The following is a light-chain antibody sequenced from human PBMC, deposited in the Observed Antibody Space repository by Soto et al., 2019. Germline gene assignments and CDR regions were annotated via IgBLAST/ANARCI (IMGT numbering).Light chain of an antibody. Sequence: QSVLTQPPSVSGAPGQRVTISCTGSSSNIGAGFDIHWYQQLPGTAPKLLIYGNNNRPSGVPDRFSGSKSGTSASLAITGLQAEDEAHYYCQSYDSSLSGRGVFGGGTEVTVL. CDR1: SSNIGAGFD. CDR3: QSYDSSLSGRGV. J-gene: IGLJ3*02. CDR2: GNN. V-gene: IGLV1-40*01.